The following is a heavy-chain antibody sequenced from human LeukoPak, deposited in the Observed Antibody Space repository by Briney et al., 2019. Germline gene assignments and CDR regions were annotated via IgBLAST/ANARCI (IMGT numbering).Heavy chain of an antibody. J-gene: IGHJ3*01. CDR1: GFTFSDYY. CDR3: ASGDFGHAYDF. D-gene: IGHD3/OR15-3a*01. V-gene: IGHV3-11*04. Sequence: GGSLRLSCAASGFTFSDYYMSWIPQAPGKGLEWVSYISKTLTTIYYADSVRGRFTISRDNAKNSLFLDMNSLRAEDTAMYYCASGDFGHAYDFWGQGTMVTVSS. CDR2: ISKTLTTI.